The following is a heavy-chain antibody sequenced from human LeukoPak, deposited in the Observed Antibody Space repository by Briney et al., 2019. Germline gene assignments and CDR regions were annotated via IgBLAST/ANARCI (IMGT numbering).Heavy chain of an antibody. Sequence: ASVKVSCKASGGTFSNYAISWVRQAPGQGLEWMGGIIPIFGTANYAQKFQGRVTITTDESTSTVYMEVSSVRFEDTAEYYCAKDRASSSWSRDAFDIWGQGTVVTVSS. J-gene: IGHJ3*02. CDR1: GGTFSNYA. CDR3: AKDRASSSWSRDAFDI. D-gene: IGHD6-13*01. V-gene: IGHV1-69*05. CDR2: IIPIFGTA.